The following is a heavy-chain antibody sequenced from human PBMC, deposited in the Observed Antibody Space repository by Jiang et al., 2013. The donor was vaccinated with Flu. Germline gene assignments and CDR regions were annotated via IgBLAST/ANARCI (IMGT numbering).Heavy chain of an antibody. Sequence: GSGLVKPSETLSLTCTVSGGSISSYYWSWIRQPPGKGLEWIGYIYYSGSTNYNPSLKSRVTISVDTSKNQFSLKLSSVTAADTAVYYCARETYYYDSSGYETWVVDYWGQGTLVTVSS. D-gene: IGHD3-22*01. J-gene: IGHJ4*02. CDR1: GGSISSYY. CDR2: IYYSGST. CDR3: ARETYYYDSSGYETWVVDY. V-gene: IGHV4-59*12.